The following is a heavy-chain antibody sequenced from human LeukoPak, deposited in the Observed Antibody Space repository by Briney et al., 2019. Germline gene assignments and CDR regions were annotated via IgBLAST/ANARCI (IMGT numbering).Heavy chain of an antibody. CDR2: ISWNSGSI. CDR1: GFTFDDYA. D-gene: IGHD4-17*01. CDR3: AKESENDYGDYALDY. Sequence: GRSLRLSCAASGFTFDDYAMHWVRQAPGKGLEWVSGISWNSGSIGYADSVKGRFTISRDNAKNSLYLQMISLRAEDTALYYCAKESENDYGDYALDYWGQGTLVTVSS. J-gene: IGHJ4*02. V-gene: IGHV3-9*01.